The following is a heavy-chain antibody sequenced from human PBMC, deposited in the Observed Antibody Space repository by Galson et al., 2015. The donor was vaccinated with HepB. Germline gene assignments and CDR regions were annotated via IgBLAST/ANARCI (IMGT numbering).Heavy chain of an antibody. V-gene: IGHV1-18*01. D-gene: IGHD3-16*01. J-gene: IGHJ4*02. CDR3: ARSDGGPYSY. CDR2: ISAYNGNT. Sequence: SVKVSCKASGGTFSSYAISWVRQAPGQGLEWMGWISAYNGNTNYAQKLQGRVTMTTDTSTSTAYMELRSLRSDDTAVYYCARSDGGPYSYWGQGTLVTVSS. CDR1: GGTFSSYA.